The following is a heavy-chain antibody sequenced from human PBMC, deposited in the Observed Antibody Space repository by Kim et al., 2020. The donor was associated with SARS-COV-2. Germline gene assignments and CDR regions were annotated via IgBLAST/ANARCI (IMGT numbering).Heavy chain of an antibody. CDR3: ATLGSGYSYGYNFDY. D-gene: IGHD5-18*01. J-gene: IGHJ4*02. CDR2: ISAYNGNT. Sequence: ASVKVSCKASGYTFTSYGISWVRQAPGQGLEWMGWISAYNGNTNYAQKLQGRVTMTTDTSTSTAYMELRSLRSDDTAVYYCATLGSGYSYGYNFDYWGQGTLVTVSS. V-gene: IGHV1-18*01. CDR1: GYTFTSYG.